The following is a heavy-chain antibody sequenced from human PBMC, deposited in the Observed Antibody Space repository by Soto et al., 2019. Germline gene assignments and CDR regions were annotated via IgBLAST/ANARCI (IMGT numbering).Heavy chain of an antibody. CDR1: GYRFTNSW. D-gene: IGHD6-19*01. CDR3: ASATGSGWYFEY. V-gene: IGHV5-51*01. CDR2: IHPADSDT. Sequence: PGESLKISCKGSGYRFTNSWIGWVRQMPGEGLEWMGIIHPADSDTRYSPSFQGQVTISADKSINTAYLQWSSLKAPDTAMYYCASATGSGWYFEYWGQGTLVTVSS. J-gene: IGHJ4*02.